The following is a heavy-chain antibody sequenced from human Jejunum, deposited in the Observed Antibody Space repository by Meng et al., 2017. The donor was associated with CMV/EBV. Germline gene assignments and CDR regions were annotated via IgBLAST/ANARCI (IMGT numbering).Heavy chain of an antibody. CDR1: GFTFSDYY. Sequence: CVASGFTFSDYYMTWIRQPPGKGLEWLSYISLSGSTIYYADSVKGRFTISRDNANNLLYLQMNSLRADDTAVYYCARGGGFIRFDPWGQGTLVTVSS. CDR2: ISLSGSTI. J-gene: IGHJ5*02. V-gene: IGHV3-11*01. D-gene: IGHD3-16*02. CDR3: ARGGGFIRFDP.